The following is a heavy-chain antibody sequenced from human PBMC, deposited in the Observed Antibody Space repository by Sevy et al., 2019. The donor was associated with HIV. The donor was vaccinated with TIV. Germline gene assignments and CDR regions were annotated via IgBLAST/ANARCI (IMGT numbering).Heavy chain of an antibody. D-gene: IGHD3-22*01. CDR2: MNPNSGNT. J-gene: IGHJ3*02. CDR3: ARVRGITMITGGAFVI. Sequence: VSVKVSCKASGYTFTSYDINWVRQATGQGLEWMGWMNPNSGNTGYAQKFQGRVTITRNTSISTAYMELSSLRSEDTAVYYCARVRGITMITGGAFVIWGQGTMVTVSS. V-gene: IGHV1-8*03. CDR1: GYTFTSYD.